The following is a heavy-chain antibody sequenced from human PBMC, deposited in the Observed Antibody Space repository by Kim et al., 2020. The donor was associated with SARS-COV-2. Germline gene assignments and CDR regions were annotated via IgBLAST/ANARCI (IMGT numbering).Heavy chain of an antibody. D-gene: IGHD3-10*01. CDR1: GYTFTSYA. Sequence: ASVKVSCKASGYTFTSYAMNWVRQAPGQGLEWMGWINTNTGNPTYAQGFTGRFVFSLDTSVSTAYLQISSLKAEDTAVYYCARNDWLMVRGVIIPVYWGQGTLVTVSS. CDR2: INTNTGNP. J-gene: IGHJ4*02. V-gene: IGHV7-4-1*02. CDR3: ARNDWLMVRGVIIPVY.